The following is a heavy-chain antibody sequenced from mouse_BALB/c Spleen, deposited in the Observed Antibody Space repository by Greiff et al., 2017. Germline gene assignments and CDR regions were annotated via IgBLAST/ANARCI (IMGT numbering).Heavy chain of an antibody. J-gene: IGHJ2*01. D-gene: IGHD2-14*01. Sequence: VQLQQSGAELVKPGASVKLSCTASGFNIKDTYMHWVNQRPEQGLEWIGRIDPANGNTKYDPKFQGKATITADTSSNTAYLQLSSLTSEDTAVYYCAYRYDGVFDYWGQGTTLTVSS. CDR1: GFNIKDTY. CDR2: IDPANGNT. V-gene: IGHV14-3*02. CDR3: AYRYDGVFDY.